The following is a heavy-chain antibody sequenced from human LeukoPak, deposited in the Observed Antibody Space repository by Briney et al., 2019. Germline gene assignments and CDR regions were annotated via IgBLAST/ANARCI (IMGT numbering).Heavy chain of an antibody. CDR3: ARDMWQQFDWFDP. V-gene: IGHV1-2*02. J-gene: IGHJ5*02. D-gene: IGHD6-13*01. Sequence: ASVKVSCKASGYTFTAYYTHWVRPAPGQGLEWMGWINPNTGDTNSAERFQGRVTMTRDSSISTVYLELTRLTSDDTAVYYCARDMWQQFDWFDPWGQGTLVTVSS. CDR2: INPNTGDT. CDR1: GYTFTAYY.